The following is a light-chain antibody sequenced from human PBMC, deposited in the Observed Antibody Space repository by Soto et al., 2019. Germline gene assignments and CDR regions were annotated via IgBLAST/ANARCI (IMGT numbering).Light chain of an antibody. J-gene: IGKJ2*01. Sequence: EVVMTQSPATLSVSPGERATLSCRASQSVSSSLAWYQQKPGQAPRLLIYGASTRATGIPARFSGSGSGTEFTLTISSLQSEDLAVYYCQQYNNWPPYTFGQGTKLEIK. CDR2: GAS. CDR3: QQYNNWPPYT. V-gene: IGKV3-15*01. CDR1: QSVSSS.